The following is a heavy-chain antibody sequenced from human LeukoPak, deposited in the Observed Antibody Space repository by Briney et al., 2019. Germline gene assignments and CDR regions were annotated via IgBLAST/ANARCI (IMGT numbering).Heavy chain of an antibody. V-gene: IGHV1-2*02. J-gene: IGHJ4*02. D-gene: IGHD6-19*01. CDR3: ARGVAGTPLTDY. CDR1: GYSFTDYY. CDR2: INPNSGGT. Sequence: ASVKVSCKASGYSFTDYYTHWVRQAPGQGLEWMGCINPNSGGTNSAQKFQGRVTMTRDTSISIAYMELSRLRSDDTAVYYCARGVAGTPLTDYWGQGTLVTVSS.